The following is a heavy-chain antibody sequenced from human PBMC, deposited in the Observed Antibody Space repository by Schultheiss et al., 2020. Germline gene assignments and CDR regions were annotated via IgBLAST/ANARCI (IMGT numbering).Heavy chain of an antibody. V-gene: IGHV3-9*01. D-gene: IGHD5-18*01. Sequence: SLRLSCAASGFTFDDYAMHWVRQAPGKGLEWVSGISWNSGSIGYADSVKGRFTISRDNAKNSLYLQMNSLRAEDTAVYYCARATSGYSYGYKVAYYGMDVWGQGTTVTVSS. CDR2: ISWNSGSI. CDR3: ARATSGYSYGYKVAYYGMDV. CDR1: GFTFDDYA. J-gene: IGHJ6*02.